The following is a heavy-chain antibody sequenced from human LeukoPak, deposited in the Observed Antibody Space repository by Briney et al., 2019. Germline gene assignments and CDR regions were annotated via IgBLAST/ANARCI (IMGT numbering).Heavy chain of an antibody. D-gene: IGHD6-19*01. CDR1: GYTFTGYY. CDR2: INPDSGGT. V-gene: IGHV1-2*02. Sequence: ASVKVSCKASGYTFTGYYMHWVRQAPGQGLEWMGWINPDSGGTNYAQKFQGRVTMTRDTSISTAYMELSRLRSDDTAVYYCARGAGAVAVSFDPWGQGTLVTVSS. CDR3: ARGAGAVAVSFDP. J-gene: IGHJ5*02.